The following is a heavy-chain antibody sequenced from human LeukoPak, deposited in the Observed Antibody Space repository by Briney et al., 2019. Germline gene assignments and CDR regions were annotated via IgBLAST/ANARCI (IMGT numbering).Heavy chain of an antibody. J-gene: IGHJ3*02. CDR2: ISGSGGST. CDR1: GFTFSSYA. Sequence: GGSLRLSCAASGFTFSSYAMSWVRQAPGKGLEWVSAISGSGGSTYYADSVKGRFTISRDNSKNTLYLQMNSLRAEDTAVYYCARLPYYYDSSGYYSGAFDIWGQGTMVTVSS. CDR3: ARLPYYYDSSGYYSGAFDI. D-gene: IGHD3-22*01. V-gene: IGHV3-23*01.